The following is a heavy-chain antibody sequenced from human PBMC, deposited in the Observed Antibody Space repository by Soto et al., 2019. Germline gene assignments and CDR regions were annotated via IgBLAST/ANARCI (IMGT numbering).Heavy chain of an antibody. D-gene: IGHD6-13*01. CDR3: AKWRAGTVDY. Sequence: EVQVLESGGGLVQPGGSLRLSCAASGFTFSTYAMTWVRQAPGKGLEWVSVISGSGSGIYYADSVKGRFTIFRDNSKNTVYLQMNSLRAEDTAVYYCAKWRAGTVDYWGQGNLVTVSS. CDR2: ISGSGSGI. CDR1: GFTFSTYA. V-gene: IGHV3-23*01. J-gene: IGHJ4*02.